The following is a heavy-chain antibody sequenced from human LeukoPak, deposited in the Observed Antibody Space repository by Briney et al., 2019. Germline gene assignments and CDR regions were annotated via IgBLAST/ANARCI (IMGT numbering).Heavy chain of an antibody. V-gene: IGHV4-39*01. J-gene: IGHJ4*02. Sequence: SETLSLTCTVSGGSITTSSHHWVWIRQPPGKGLERIGSIYHSGDTYYNPSLKSRVTLSVATSKNQFSLKLPSVTAADTAVYYCARLTSTCTGGSCYHYYFDYWGQGTLVTVSS. CDR1: GGSITTSSHH. CDR3: ARLTSTCTGGSCYHYYFDY. D-gene: IGHD2-15*01. CDR2: IYHSGDT.